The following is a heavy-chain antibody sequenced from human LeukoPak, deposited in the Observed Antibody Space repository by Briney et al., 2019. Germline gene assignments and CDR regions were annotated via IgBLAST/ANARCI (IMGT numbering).Heavy chain of an antibody. V-gene: IGHV3-30-3*01. CDR2: ISYDGSNK. CDR1: GFTFSSYA. D-gene: IGHD6-13*01. Sequence: GRSLRLSCAASGFTFSSYAMHWVRQAPGKGLEWVAVISYDGSNKYYADSVKGRFTISRDNSKNTLYLQMNSLRAEDTAVYYCARDLSAAGSPDYWVQGTLVTVSS. J-gene: IGHJ4*02. CDR3: ARDLSAAGSPDY.